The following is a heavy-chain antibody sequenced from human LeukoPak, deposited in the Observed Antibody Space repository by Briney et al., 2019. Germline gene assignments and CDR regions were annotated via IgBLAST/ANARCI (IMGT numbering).Heavy chain of an antibody. CDR1: GFTLSSCG. J-gene: IGHJ6*02. Sequence: PGGSLRLSCAASGFTLSSCGMHCVRKAHAKGLKWVAVISYDGSNKYYADSVKGRFTISRGNSSNTLYLQMNGLRAEDTAVYYCAKAPPGWALHSYGMDVWGQGTTVTVSS. V-gene: IGHV3-30*18. D-gene: IGHD1-26*01. CDR3: AKAPPGWALHSYGMDV. CDR2: ISYDGSNK.